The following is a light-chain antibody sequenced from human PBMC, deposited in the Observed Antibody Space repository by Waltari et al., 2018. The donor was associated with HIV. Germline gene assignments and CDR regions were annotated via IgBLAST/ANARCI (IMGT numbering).Light chain of an antibody. CDR2: DTS. CDR1: TGAVTSGHY. CDR3: LLSYSGANWV. V-gene: IGLV7-46*01. Sequence: QAVVTQEPSLTVSPGGIVTLTCGSSTGAVTSGHYPYWFQQKPGQAPRTLIYDTSNKHSWTPARFSGSLLGGKAALTLSGAQPEDEAEYYFLLSYSGANWVFGGGTKLTVL. J-gene: IGLJ3*02.